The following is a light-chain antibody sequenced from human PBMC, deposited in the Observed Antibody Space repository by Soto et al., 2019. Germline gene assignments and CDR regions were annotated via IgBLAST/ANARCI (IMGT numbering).Light chain of an antibody. V-gene: IGKV3-20*01. CDR1: QSVSSTY. Sequence: EIVLTQSPGTLSLSPGERATLSCRASQSVSSTYLAWYQQNPGQAPRLLIYGASSRVTGNPDRFSGRGSGTAFTLTISRLAPEDFAVYYCQQSGSSPETFRQGTNMEIK. CDR3: QQSGSSPET. J-gene: IGKJ1*01. CDR2: GAS.